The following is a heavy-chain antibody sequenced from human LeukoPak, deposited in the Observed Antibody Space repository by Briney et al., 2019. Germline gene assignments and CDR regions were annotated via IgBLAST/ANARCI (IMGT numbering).Heavy chain of an antibody. CDR2: IKQDGSEK. D-gene: IGHD3-22*01. CDR3: ARGIVAKMGDYYYYMDV. V-gene: IGHV3-7*01. Sequence: GGSLRLSCAASGFTFNSYWMNWVRQAPGKGLEWVANIKQDGSEKYYVDSVKGRFTISRDNAKNSLYLQMNSLRAEDTAVYYCARGIVAKMGDYYYYMDVWGKGTTVTVSS. CDR1: GFTFNSYW. J-gene: IGHJ6*03.